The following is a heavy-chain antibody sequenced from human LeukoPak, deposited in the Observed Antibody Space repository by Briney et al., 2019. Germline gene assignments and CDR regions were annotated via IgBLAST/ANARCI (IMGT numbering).Heavy chain of an antibody. Sequence: PSETLSLTCAVYGGSFSGYYWSWIRQPPGKGLEWIGEINHSGSTNNNPSLKSRVTISVDTSKNQFSLKLSSVTAADTAVYYCASSRTQGAFDIWGQGTMVTVSS. CDR2: INHSGST. V-gene: IGHV4-34*01. CDR3: ASSRTQGAFDI. J-gene: IGHJ3*02. CDR1: GGSFSGYY.